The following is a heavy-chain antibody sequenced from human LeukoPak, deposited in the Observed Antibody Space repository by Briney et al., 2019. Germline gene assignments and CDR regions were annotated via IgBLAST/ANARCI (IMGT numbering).Heavy chain of an antibody. J-gene: IGHJ4*02. CDR1: GGSFSGYY. CDR3: ARGLSAQWELAY. V-gene: IGHV4-34*01. CDR2: INHSGST. D-gene: IGHD1-26*01. Sequence: SETLSLTCAVYGGSFSGYYWSWIRQPPGKGLEWIGEINHSGSTNYNPSLKSRVTISVDTSKNQFSLKLSSVTAADTAVYYCARGLSAQWELAYWGQGTLVTVSS.